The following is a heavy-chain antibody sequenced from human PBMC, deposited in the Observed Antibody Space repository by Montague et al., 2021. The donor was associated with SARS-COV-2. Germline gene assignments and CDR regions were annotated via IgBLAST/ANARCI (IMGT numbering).Heavy chain of an antibody. D-gene: IGHD2-21*02. CDR1: GGSISSGGYS. J-gene: IGHJ3*02. CDR3: ARIFCGGDCDGSGVFDI. CDR2: IYYSGST. V-gene: IGHV4-30-2*03. Sequence: TLSLTCAVSGGSISSGGYSWSWIRQPPGKGLEWIGSIYYSGSTYYNPSLKSRVTISVDTSKNQFSLKLSSVTAADTAVYYCARIFCGGDCDGSGVFDIWGQGTMVTVSS.